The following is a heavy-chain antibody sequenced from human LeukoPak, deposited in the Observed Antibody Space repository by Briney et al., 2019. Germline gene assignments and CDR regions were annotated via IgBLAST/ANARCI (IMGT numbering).Heavy chain of an antibody. CDR2: IYYSGST. Sequence: VKPSETLSLTCTVSGGSISSYYWSWIRQPPEKGLEWIGYIYYSGSTNYNPSLKSRVTISVDTSKNQFSLKLSSVTAADTAVYYCARDGGRHIDYWGQGTLVTVSS. J-gene: IGHJ4*02. D-gene: IGHD3-16*01. V-gene: IGHV4-59*01. CDR1: GGSISSYY. CDR3: ARDGGRHIDY.